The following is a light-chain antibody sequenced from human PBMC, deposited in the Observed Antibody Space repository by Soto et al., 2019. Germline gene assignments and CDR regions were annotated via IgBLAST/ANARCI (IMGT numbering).Light chain of an antibody. Sequence: QSALAQPASVSGSPGQSITISCTGTSNDIGGYDYVSWYQHHPGIAPKLIIYDVSDRPSGVSNRFSGSKSGNTASLTISGLQAEDEAEYYCNSYTTACPLYVFGSGTKLPV. CDR1: SNDIGGYDY. CDR3: NSYTTACPLYV. J-gene: IGLJ1*01. CDR2: DVS. V-gene: IGLV2-14*03.